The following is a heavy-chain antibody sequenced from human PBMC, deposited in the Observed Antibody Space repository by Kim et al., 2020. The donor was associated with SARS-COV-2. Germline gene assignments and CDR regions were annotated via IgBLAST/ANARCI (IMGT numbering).Heavy chain of an antibody. CDR2: IYWDDDK. D-gene: IGHD6-13*01. CDR3: APDLGGIAAAGTTWFDP. V-gene: IGHV2-5*02. CDR1: GFSLSTSGVG. Sequence: SGPTLVKPTQTLTLTCTFSGFSLSTSGVGVGWIRQPPGKALEWLALIYWDDDKRYSPSLKSRLTITKDTSKNQVVLTMTNMDPVDTATYYCAPDLGGIAAAGTTWFDPWGQGTLVTVSS. J-gene: IGHJ5*02.